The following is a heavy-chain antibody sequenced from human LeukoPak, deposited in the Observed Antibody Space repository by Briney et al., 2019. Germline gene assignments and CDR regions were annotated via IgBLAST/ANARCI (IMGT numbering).Heavy chain of an antibody. D-gene: IGHD6-19*01. J-gene: IGHJ3*02. V-gene: IGHV1-69*01. CDR2: IIPIFGTA. CDR1: GGTFSSYA. Sequence: SVKVSCKASGGTFSSYAISWVRQAPGQGLEWMGGIIPIFGTANYAQKFQGRVTITADESTSTAYMELSSLRSEDTAVYYCARRVAVARRDAFDIWGQGTMVTVSS. CDR3: ARRVAVARRDAFDI.